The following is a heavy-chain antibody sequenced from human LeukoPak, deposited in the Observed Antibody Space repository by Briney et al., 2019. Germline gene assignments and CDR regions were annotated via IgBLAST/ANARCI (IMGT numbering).Heavy chain of an antibody. Sequence: GGSLRLSCAASGFTFSSYWMHWVRQAPGKGLVWVSRINSDGSSTSYADSVKGRLTISRDNAKNTLYLQMNSLRAEDTAVYYCAGFWGYYYGMDVWGQGTTVTVSS. CDR2: INSDGSST. CDR3: AGFWGYYYGMDV. J-gene: IGHJ6*02. D-gene: IGHD3-16*01. CDR1: GFTFSSYW. V-gene: IGHV3-74*01.